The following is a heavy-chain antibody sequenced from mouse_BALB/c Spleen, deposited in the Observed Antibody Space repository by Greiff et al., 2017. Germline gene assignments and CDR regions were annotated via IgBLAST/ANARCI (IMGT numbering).Heavy chain of an antibody. CDR2: IWSGGST. CDR3: ARKPDGSLYAMDY. Sequence: QVQLKESGPGLVQPSQSLSITCTVSGFSLTSYGVHWVRQSPGKGLEWLGVIWSGGSTDYNAAFISRLSISKDNSKSQVFFKMNSLQANDTAIYYCARKPDGSLYAMDYWGQGTSVTVSS. CDR1: GFSLTSYG. V-gene: IGHV2-2*02. D-gene: IGHD6-2*01. J-gene: IGHJ4*01.